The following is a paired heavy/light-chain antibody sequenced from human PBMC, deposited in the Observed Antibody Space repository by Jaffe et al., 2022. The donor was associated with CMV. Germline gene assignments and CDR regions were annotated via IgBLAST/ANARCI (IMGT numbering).Light chain of an antibody. J-gene: IGKJ2*01. Sequence: EIVLTQSPGTLSLSPGERATLSCRASQSVSSSYLAWYQQKPGQAPRLLIYGASSRATGIPDRFSGSGSGTDFTLTISRLEPEDFAVYYCQQYGSSPRVYTFGQGTKLEIK. CDR3: QQYGSSPRVYT. CDR1: QSVSSSY. V-gene: IGKV3-20*01. CDR2: GAS.
Heavy chain of an antibody. CDR2: IYYSGST. Sequence: QVQLQESGPGLVKPSETLSLTCTVSGGSISSYYWSWIRQPPGKGLEWIGYIYYSGSTNYNPSLKSRVTISVDTSKNQFSLKLSSVTAADTAVYYCARTPLWGSVDYYYYGMDVWGQGTTVTVSS. D-gene: IGHD3-16*01. CDR3: ARTPLWGSVDYYYYGMDV. J-gene: IGHJ6*02. CDR1: GGSISSYY. V-gene: IGHV4-59*01.